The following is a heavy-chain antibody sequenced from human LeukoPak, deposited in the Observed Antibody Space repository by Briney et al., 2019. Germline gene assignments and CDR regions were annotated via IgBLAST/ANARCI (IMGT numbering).Heavy chain of an antibody. V-gene: IGHV1-3*01. CDR1: GYTFTSYA. CDR3: ARERITGTTGGYYYGMDV. Sequence: ASVKVSCKASGYTFTSYAMHWVRQAPGQRLEWMGWTNAGNGNTKYSQKFQGRVTITRDTSASTAYMELSSLRSEDTAVYYCARERITGTTGGYYYGMDVWGQGTTVTVSS. J-gene: IGHJ6*02. D-gene: IGHD1-20*01. CDR2: TNAGNGNT.